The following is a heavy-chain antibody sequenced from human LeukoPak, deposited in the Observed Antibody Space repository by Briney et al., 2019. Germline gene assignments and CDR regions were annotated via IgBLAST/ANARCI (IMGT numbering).Heavy chain of an antibody. V-gene: IGHV1-46*01. CDR1: GGTFSSYA. J-gene: IGHJ5*02. Sequence: ASVKVSCKASGGTFSSYAISWVRQAPGQGLEWMGIINPSGGSTSYAQKFQGRVTMTRDTSTSTVYMELSSLRSEDTAVYYCARDTKNYDSRTFDPWGQGTLVTVSS. CDR3: ARDTKNYDSRTFDP. CDR2: INPSGGST. D-gene: IGHD3-22*01.